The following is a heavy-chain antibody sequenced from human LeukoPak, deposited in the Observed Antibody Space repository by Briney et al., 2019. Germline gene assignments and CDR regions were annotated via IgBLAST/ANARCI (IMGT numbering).Heavy chain of an antibody. CDR2: IYYSGST. Sequence: PSETLSLTCTVSDGSIISSSYYWGWIRQPPGKGLEWIGSIYYSGSTSYNPSLKSRVTISVDTSKNQFSLNLSSVTAADTAVYYCARQEIGLRSFDPWGQGTLVTVSS. J-gene: IGHJ5*02. D-gene: IGHD3/OR15-3a*01. CDR1: DGSIISSSYY. CDR3: ARQEIGLRSFDP. V-gene: IGHV4-39*01.